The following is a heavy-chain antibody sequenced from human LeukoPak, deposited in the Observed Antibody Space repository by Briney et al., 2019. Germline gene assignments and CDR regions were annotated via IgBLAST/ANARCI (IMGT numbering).Heavy chain of an antibody. CDR3: ARDGYGFRDGYNRPFDY. Sequence: SETLSLTCTVSGVSISSSNSYWSWIRQPPGKGLEWIGEINHSGSTNYNPSLKSRVTISVDTSKNQFSLKLSSVTAADTAVYYCARDGYGFRDGYNRPFDYWGQGTLVTVSS. V-gene: IGHV4-39*07. CDR1: GVSISSSNSY. D-gene: IGHD5-24*01. CDR2: INHSGST. J-gene: IGHJ4*02.